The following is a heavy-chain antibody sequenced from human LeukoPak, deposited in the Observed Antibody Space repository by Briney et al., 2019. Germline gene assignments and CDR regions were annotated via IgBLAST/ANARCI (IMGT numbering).Heavy chain of an antibody. V-gene: IGHV3-11*01. D-gene: IGHD5-18*01. CDR2: ISSSGSNI. J-gene: IGHJ4*02. Sequence: GGSLRLSCAASGFTFSDYYMSWIRQAPGKGLEWVSYISSSGSNIYYADSVKGRFTISRDNAKNSLYLQMNSRRAGDTAVYYCARVSRGYSYGYVVDYWGQGTLVTVSS. CDR1: GFTFSDYY. CDR3: ARVSRGYSYGYVVDY.